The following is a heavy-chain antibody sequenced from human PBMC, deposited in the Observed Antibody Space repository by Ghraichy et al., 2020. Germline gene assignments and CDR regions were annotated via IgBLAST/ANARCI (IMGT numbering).Heavy chain of an antibody. CDR3: AKLLLAARPDY. V-gene: IGHV3-23*01. CDR2: ISGSGGST. D-gene: IGHD6-6*01. CDR1: GFTFSSYA. Sequence: GESLNISCAASGFTFSSYAMSWVRQAPGKGLEWVSAISGSGGSTYYADSVKGRFTISRDNSKNTLYLQMNSLRAEDTAVYYCAKLLLAARPDYWDQGTLVTVSS. J-gene: IGHJ4*02.